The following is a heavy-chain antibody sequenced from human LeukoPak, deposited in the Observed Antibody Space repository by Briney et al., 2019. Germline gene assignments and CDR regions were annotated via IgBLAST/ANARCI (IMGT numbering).Heavy chain of an antibody. D-gene: IGHD5-18*01. J-gene: IGHJ5*02. CDR2: ISSSSSYI. CDR3: ARAYSLEDWFDP. CDR1: GFTFSSYS. V-gene: IGHV3-21*01. Sequence: NTGGSLRPSCAASGFTFSSYSMNWVRQAPGKGLEWVSSISSSSSYIYYADSVKGRFTISRDNAKNSLYLQMNSLRAEDTAVYYCARAYSLEDWFDPWGQGTLVTVSS.